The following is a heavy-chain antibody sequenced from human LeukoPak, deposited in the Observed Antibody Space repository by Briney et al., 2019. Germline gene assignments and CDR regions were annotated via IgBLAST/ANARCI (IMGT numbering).Heavy chain of an antibody. D-gene: IGHD3-22*01. CDR1: GFTFSSYG. J-gene: IGHJ4*02. CDR2: ISGSGGST. V-gene: IGHV3-23*01. CDR3: AKHYRGHYYDSSAILYYFDY. Sequence: GGSLRLSCAASGFTFSSYGMSWVRQAPGKGLEWVSAISGSGGSTYYADSVKGRFTISRDNSKNTLYLQMNSLRAEDTAVYYCAKHYRGHYYDSSAILYYFDYWGQGTLVTVSS.